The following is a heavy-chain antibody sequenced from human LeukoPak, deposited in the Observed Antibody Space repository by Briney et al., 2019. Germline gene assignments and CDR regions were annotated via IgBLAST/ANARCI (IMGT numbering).Heavy chain of an antibody. D-gene: IGHD3-10*01. Sequence: SETLSLTCTVSGGSISSYYWSWIRQPAGKGLEWIGRIYTSGSTNYNPSLKSRVTMLVDTSKNQFSLKLSSVTAADTAVYYCARTRQYSGYGSGSYFDYWGQGTLVTVSS. CDR3: ARTRQYSGYGSGSYFDY. V-gene: IGHV4-4*07. CDR2: IYTSGST. CDR1: GGSISSYY. J-gene: IGHJ4*02.